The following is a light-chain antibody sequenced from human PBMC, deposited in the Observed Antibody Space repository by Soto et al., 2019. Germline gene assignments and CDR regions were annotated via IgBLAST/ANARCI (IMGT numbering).Light chain of an antibody. CDR1: RGFSRG. CDR3: QQYNSYPLT. Sequence: DIQMTQSPSTLSASVGDRVTITCRASRGFSRGSAWYQQKPGKAPNLLIYDDSSLESGVPSRFSGSGSGTEFTLTISSLQPDDFATYYCQQYNSYPLTFGGGTKVDIK. V-gene: IGKV1-5*01. J-gene: IGKJ4*01. CDR2: DDS.